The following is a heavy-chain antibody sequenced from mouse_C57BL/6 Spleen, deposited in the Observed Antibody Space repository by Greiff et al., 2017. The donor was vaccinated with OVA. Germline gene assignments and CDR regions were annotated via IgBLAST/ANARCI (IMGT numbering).Heavy chain of an antibody. CDR3: ARRENYDYDAGAPYAMDY. V-gene: IGHV5-17*01. Sequence: EVQLVESGGGLVKPGGSLKLSCAASGFTFSDYGMHWVRQAPEKGLEWVAYISSGSSTIYYADTVKGRFTISRDNAKNTLFLQMTSLRSEDTAMYYCARRENYDYDAGAPYAMDYWGQGTSVTVSS. D-gene: IGHD2-4*01. CDR1: GFTFSDYG. J-gene: IGHJ4*01. CDR2: ISSGSSTI.